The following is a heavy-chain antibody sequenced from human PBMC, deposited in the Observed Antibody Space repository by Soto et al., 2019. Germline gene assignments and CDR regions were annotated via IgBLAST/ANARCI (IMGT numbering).Heavy chain of an antibody. Sequence: GGSLRLSCAASGFTVRTYDMSWVRQAPGKGLEWVSVFYGGVRTTYDDAVKGRFTISVDSSNNTVHLQMNNLRAEDTAINYCARDTVNTAMIGGQDKFYYYGMDVWGQGTSVTVSS. CDR1: GFTVRTYD. CDR2: FYGGVRT. CDR3: ARDTVNTAMIGGQDKFYYYGMDV. J-gene: IGHJ6*02. V-gene: IGHV3-53*01. D-gene: IGHD5-18*01.